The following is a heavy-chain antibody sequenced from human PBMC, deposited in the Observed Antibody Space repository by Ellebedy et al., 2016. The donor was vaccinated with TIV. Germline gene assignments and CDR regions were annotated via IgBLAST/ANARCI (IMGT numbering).Heavy chain of an antibody. CDR3: ARASAPSLMVRGVVRVSCPDY. D-gene: IGHD3-10*01. Sequence: ASVKVSCKASGGTFSSYAISWVRQAPGQGLEWMGGIIPIFGTANYAQKFQGRVTITADESTSTAYMELSSLRSEDTAVYYCARASAPSLMVRGVVRVSCPDYWGQGTLVTVSS. CDR1: GGTFSSYA. CDR2: IIPIFGTA. V-gene: IGHV1-69*13. J-gene: IGHJ4*02.